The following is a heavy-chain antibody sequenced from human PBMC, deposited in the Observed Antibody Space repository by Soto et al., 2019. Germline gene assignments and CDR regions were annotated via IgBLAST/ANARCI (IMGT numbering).Heavy chain of an antibody. CDR3: AHRRASVGTIPTLGYCSSTSCPYYYYYYMDV. D-gene: IGHD2-2*01. J-gene: IGHJ6*03. CDR1: GFSLSTSGVG. Sequence: SGPTLVKPTQTLTLTCTFSGFSLSTSGVGVGWIRQPPGKALEWLALIYWDDDKRYSPSLKSRLTITKDTSKNQVVLTMTNMDPVDTATYYCAHRRASVGTIPTLGYCSSTSCPYYYYYYMDVWGKGTTVTVSS. CDR2: IYWDDDK. V-gene: IGHV2-5*02.